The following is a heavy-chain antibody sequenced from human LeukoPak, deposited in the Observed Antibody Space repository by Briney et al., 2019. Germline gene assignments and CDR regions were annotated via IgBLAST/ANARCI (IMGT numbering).Heavy chain of an antibody. CDR2: ISTTSNTI. V-gene: IGHV3-48*04. CDR1: GFTLSSYS. CDR3: ARDQGYCSRTNYCYYYYMDV. D-gene: IGHD2-2*01. J-gene: IGHJ6*03. Sequence: GGSLRLSCAASGFTLSSYSINWVRQAPGKGLGWVSYISTTSNTIHYADSVKGRFTISRDNAKNSLYLQMNSLRAEDTAVYYCARDQGYCSRTNYCYYYYMDVWGKGTTVTVSS.